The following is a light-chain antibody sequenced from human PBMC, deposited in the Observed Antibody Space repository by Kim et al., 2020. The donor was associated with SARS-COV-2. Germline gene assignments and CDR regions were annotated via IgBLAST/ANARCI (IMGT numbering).Light chain of an antibody. CDR2: EVS. CDR3: CSYVV. J-gene: IGLJ2*01. Sequence: SGSPGQSITISCTGTSSDVGSYNLVSWYQQHPGKAPKLMIYEVSKRPSGVSNRFSGSKSGNTDSLTISGLQAEDEADYYCCSYVVFGGGTQLTVL. V-gene: IGLV2-23*02. CDR1: SSDVGSYNL.